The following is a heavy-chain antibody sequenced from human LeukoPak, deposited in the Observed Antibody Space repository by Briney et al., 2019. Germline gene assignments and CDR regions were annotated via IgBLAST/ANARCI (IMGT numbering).Heavy chain of an antibody. Sequence: SETLSLTCAVYGGSFSDYYWSWFRQPPGKGLEWIGEIYPSGATFYNPSLKSRVTVSKDTSKSQFSLNLRFVTAADTALYYCAGYPNRFLNGHWGQGTLVTVSS. CDR2: IYPSGAT. D-gene: IGHD1-14*01. CDR1: GGSFSDYY. CDR3: AGYPNRFLNGH. J-gene: IGHJ4*02. V-gene: IGHV4-34*01.